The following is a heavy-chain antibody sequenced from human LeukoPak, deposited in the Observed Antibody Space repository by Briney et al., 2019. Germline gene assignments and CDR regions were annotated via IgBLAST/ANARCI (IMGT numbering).Heavy chain of an antibody. Sequence: ASVKVSCKASGYTFTSYYMHWVRQAPGQGLEWMGIINPSGGSTSYAQKFRGRVTITRNTSISTAYMELSSLRSEDTAVYYCARGPPGSSWFNYYYYMDVWGKGTTVTVSS. CDR1: GYTFTSYY. D-gene: IGHD6-13*01. CDR3: ARGPPGSSWFNYYYYMDV. V-gene: IGHV1-46*01. J-gene: IGHJ6*03. CDR2: INPSGGST.